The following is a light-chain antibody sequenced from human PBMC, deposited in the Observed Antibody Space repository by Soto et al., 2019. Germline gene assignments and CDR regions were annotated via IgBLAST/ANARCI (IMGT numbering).Light chain of an antibody. J-gene: IGKJ1*01. Sequence: EIVMTQSPATLSVSPGERATLSCRASQSVSSNLAWYQQKPGQAPRLLIYGASTGATGIPARFSGSGSGTEGTLTISSLQSADFAVYYCQQYNNWPSTCGQGTKVEIK. CDR3: QQYNNWPST. CDR2: GAS. V-gene: IGKV3-15*01. CDR1: QSVSSN.